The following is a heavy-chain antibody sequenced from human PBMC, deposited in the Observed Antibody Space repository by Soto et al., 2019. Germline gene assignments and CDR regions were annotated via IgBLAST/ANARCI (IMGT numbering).Heavy chain of an antibody. CDR2: IYYSGST. D-gene: IGHD6-6*01. J-gene: IGHJ5*02. CDR1: GGSISSYY. CDR3: ARDKSIAAQGWFDP. Sequence: ETLSLTCTVSGGSISSYYWSWIRQPPGKGLEWIGYIYYSGSTNYNPSLKSRVTISVDTSKNQFSLKLSSVTAADTAVYYCARDKSIAAQGWFDPWGQGTLVTVSS. V-gene: IGHV4-59*01.